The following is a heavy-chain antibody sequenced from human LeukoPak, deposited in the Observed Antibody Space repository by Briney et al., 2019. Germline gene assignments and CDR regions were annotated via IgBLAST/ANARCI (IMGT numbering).Heavy chain of an antibody. CDR3: ARGSSRYYYDSSGYYYFDY. CDR1: GGSFSGYY. Sequence: SETLSLTCAVYGGSFSGYYWSWIRQPPGKGLERIGEINHSGSTNYNPSLKSRVTISVDTSKNQFSLKLSSVTAADTAVYYCARGSSRYYYDSSGYYYFDYWGQGTLVTVSS. J-gene: IGHJ4*02. CDR2: INHSGST. D-gene: IGHD3-22*01. V-gene: IGHV4-34*01.